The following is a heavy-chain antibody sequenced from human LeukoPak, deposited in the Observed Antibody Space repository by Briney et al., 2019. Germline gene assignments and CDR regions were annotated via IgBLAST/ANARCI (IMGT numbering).Heavy chain of an antibody. Sequence: SETLSLTCAVYGGSFSGYYWSWIRQPPGKGLEWIGEINHSGSTNYNPSLKSRVAISVDTSKNQFSLKLSSVTAADTAVYYCARNSSGWYSYWGQGTLVTVSS. CDR3: ARNSSGWYSY. CDR1: GGSFSGYY. J-gene: IGHJ4*02. D-gene: IGHD6-19*01. V-gene: IGHV4-34*01. CDR2: INHSGST.